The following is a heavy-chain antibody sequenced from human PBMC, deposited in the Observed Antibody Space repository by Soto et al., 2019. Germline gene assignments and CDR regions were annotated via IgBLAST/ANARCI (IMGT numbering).Heavy chain of an antibody. V-gene: IGHV4-30-4*01. CDR3: AGFSVVEATDISGFDP. CDR1: GDSISSGDYY. CDR2: IYYSGST. J-gene: IGHJ5*02. Sequence: QVQLQESGPGLVRPSQTLSLTCTVSGDSISSGDYYWSWIRQPPGKGLEWIGYIYYSGSTYYNPSLKSRVTISIDTSTSQFSLKLSSVTAADMAGYYCAGFSVVEATDISGFDPWGQGTLVTVSS. D-gene: IGHD2-15*01.